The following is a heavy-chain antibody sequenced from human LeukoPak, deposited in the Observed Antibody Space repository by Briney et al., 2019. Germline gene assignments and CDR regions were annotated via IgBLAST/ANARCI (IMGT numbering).Heavy chain of an antibody. V-gene: IGHV3-74*01. CDR1: GFTFSSYW. J-gene: IGHJ4*02. CDR2: INSDGSST. D-gene: IGHD3-22*01. Sequence: GGSLRLSCAASGFTFSSYWMHWVRQAPGKGLVXXXXINSDGSSTSYADSVKGRFTISRDNAKNTLYLQMNSLRAEDTAVYYCARAGYYYDSSGYYYYFDYWGQGTLVTVSS. CDR3: ARAGYYYDSSGYYYYFDY.